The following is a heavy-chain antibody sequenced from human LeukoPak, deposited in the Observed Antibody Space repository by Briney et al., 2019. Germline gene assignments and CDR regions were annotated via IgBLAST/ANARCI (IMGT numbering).Heavy chain of an antibody. CDR2: VTSSSRRT. CDR1: GFTFRSHG. V-gene: IGHV3-23*01. D-gene: IGHD3-16*02. J-gene: IGHJ4*02. Sequence: PGGSLRLSCAASGFTFRSHGMSWVRQAPGKGLEWVSSVTSSSRRTYYADSVKGRFTISRDDSKKTVSLQMNTLRAEDTAIYFCARHDSFIPYWGQGTLATVSS. CDR3: ARHDSFIPY.